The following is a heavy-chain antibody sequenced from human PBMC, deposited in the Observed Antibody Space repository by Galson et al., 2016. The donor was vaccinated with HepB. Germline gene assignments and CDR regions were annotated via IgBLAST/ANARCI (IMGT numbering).Heavy chain of an antibody. J-gene: IGHJ6*02. V-gene: IGHV4-30-4*08. CDR2: IYYTGST. D-gene: IGHD4-11*01. CDR1: GDSVSSGNYY. CDR3: ARIYSNYVLGMDV. Sequence: LSLTCTVSGDSVSSGNYYWTWIRQPPGKGLDWIGYIYYTGSTYYNPSLKSRVSISVDTSKNQFSLRLSSVTAADTALYYCARIYSNYVLGMDVWGRGTTVTVSS.